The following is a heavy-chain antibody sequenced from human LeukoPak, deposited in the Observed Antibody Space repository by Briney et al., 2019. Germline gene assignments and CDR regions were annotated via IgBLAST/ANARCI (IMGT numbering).Heavy chain of an antibody. D-gene: IGHD4-17*01. CDR3: ARAPWVTTIYYYYGVDV. V-gene: IGHV1-69*06. Sequence: SVKVSCKASGGTFSSYAISWVRQAPGQGLEWMGGIIPIFGTANYAQKFQGRVTITADKSTSTACMELSSLRSEDTAVYYCARAPWVTTIYYYYGVDVWGKGTTVTVSS. CDR2: IIPIFGTA. CDR1: GGTFSSYA. J-gene: IGHJ6*04.